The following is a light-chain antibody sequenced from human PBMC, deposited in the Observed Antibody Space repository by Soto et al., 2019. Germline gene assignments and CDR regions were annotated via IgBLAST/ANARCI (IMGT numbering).Light chain of an antibody. CDR2: GAS. CDR3: QKYDGTGT. Sequence: EMVLTQSPDTLSLSPGERATLSCRASQVFGSDYLAWYQQKPGQPPRLLIYGASRRATGIPDRFSGGGSGTDFTLTISSLEPEDFAMYYCQKYDGTGTFGQGTKVDIK. J-gene: IGKJ1*01. CDR1: QVFGSDY. V-gene: IGKV3-20*01.